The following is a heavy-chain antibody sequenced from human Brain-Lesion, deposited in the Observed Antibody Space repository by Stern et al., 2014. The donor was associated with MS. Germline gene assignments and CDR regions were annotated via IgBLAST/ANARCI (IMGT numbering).Heavy chain of an antibody. CDR2: ITPFNGNT. CDR1: EYTFTSRY. Sequence: PLVESGAEVRKPGSSVNVSCKASEYTFTSRYLHWVRQAPGQALQWIGWITPFNGNTLYAQKFQDRVTITADRSLSTAYMELSSLKSEDTAMYFCAQSGNYDWYFDLWGRGTLVTVSS. D-gene: IGHD1-26*01. J-gene: IGHJ2*01. V-gene: IGHV1-45*02. CDR3: AQSGNYDWYFDL.